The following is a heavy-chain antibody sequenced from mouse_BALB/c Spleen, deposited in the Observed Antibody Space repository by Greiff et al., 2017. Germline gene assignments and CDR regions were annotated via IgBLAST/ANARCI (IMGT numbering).Heavy chain of an antibody. V-gene: IGHV1S81*02. D-gene: IGHD4-1*01. J-gene: IGHJ4*01. CDR3: TRNWDRDYYAMDY. Sequence: VKLMESGAELVKPGASVKLSCKASGYTFTSYYMYWVKQRPGQGLEWIGEINPSNGGTNFNEKFKSKATLTVDKSSSTAYMQLSSLTSEDSAVYYCTRNWDRDYYAMDYWGQGTSVTVSS. CDR2: INPSNGGT. CDR1: GYTFTSYY.